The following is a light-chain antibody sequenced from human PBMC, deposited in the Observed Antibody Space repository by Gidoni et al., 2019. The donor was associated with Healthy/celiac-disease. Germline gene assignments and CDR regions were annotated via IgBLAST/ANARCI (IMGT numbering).Light chain of an antibody. V-gene: IGKV3-20*01. CDR3: QQYGSSPRYT. Sequence: EIVFTQSPGTLSLSPGERATLSCRASQSVSSSYLAWYQQKPGQAPRLLIYGASSRATGIPDRCSGSGSGTDFTLTISRLEPEDFAVYYCQQYGSSPRYTCGQXTKLEIK. CDR2: GAS. CDR1: QSVSSSY. J-gene: IGKJ2*01.